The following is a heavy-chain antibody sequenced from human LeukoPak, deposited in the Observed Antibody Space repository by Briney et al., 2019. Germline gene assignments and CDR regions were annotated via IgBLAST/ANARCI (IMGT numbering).Heavy chain of an antibody. CDR2: IYSGGTT. D-gene: IGHD3-10*01. Sequence: GGSLRLSCAPSGLAVSSTFMSWVRQAPGRGLEWVSIIYSGGTTHYADSVKGRLTISRDNAKNMLYLQMDSLRVGDTAIYYCARNTDYYGSGTYGYFDHWGRGTLVTVSS. CDR1: GLAVSSTF. J-gene: IGHJ2*01. CDR3: ARNTDYYGSGTYGYFDH. V-gene: IGHV3-53*01.